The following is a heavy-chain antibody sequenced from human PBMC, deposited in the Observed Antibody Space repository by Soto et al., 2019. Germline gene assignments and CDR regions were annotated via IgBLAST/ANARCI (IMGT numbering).Heavy chain of an antibody. CDR3: AGTTSHQWYYMDV. J-gene: IGHJ6*03. CDR2: TYYRSRWYN. D-gene: IGHD1-7*01. V-gene: IGHV6-1*01. CDR1: GDSVSSNSAA. Sequence: PSQTLSLTCAISGDSVSSNSAAWNWIRLSPSRGLEWLARTYYRSRWYNDYAASVRSRITVNPDTSKNQFSLQLTSVTPEDTAVYYCAGTTSHQWYYMDVWGKGTTVTSP.